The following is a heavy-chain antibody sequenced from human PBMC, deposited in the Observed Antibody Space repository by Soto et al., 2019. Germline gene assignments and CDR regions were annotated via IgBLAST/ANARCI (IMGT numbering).Heavy chain of an antibody. CDR1: GGSISSSSYY. CDR3: ARHGTGDIVLTVYAAYNWFDP. V-gene: IGHV4-39*01. J-gene: IGHJ5*02. Sequence: SETLSLTCTVSGGSISSSSYYWGWIRQPPGKGLEWIGSIYYSGSTYYNPSLKSRVTISVDTSKNQFSLKLSSVTAADTAVYYCARHGTGDIVLTVYAAYNWFDPWGQGTLVTVSS. CDR2: IYYSGST. D-gene: IGHD2-8*01.